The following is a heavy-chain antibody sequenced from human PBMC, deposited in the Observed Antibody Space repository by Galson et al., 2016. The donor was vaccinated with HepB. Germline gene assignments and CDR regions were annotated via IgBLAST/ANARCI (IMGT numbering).Heavy chain of an antibody. D-gene: IGHD1-26*01. CDR1: GFSFNAYY. J-gene: IGHJ3*02. Sequence: SLRLSCAASGFSFNAYYMNWIRQAPGKGLEWISFITHTGTYTDYADSVKGRFTISRDSAKNLLYLQLNSLRADDTAVYYYVRTKTSSPTNPSGYDAFDIWGRGTMVAVSS. CDR2: ITHTGTYT. V-gene: IGHV3-11*06. CDR3: VRTKTSSPTNPSGYDAFDI.